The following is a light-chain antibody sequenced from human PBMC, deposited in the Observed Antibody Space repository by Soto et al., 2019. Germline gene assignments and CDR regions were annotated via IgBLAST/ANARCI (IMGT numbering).Light chain of an antibody. V-gene: IGLV1-51*01. CDR3: ATWDTSLSAGV. J-gene: IGLJ3*02. Sequence: QSVLTQPPSVSAAPGQKVTISCSGSSSNIGNNYVSWYQQLPGTAPKLLIYDNNARPSGVPDRFSGSKSGPSATLGITGLQTGDEADYYCATWDTSLSAGVFGGGTKLTVL. CDR2: DNN. CDR1: SSNIGNNY.